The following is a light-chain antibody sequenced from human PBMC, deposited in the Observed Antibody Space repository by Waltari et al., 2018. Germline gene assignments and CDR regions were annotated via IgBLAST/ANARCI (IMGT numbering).Light chain of an antibody. J-gene: IGKJ5*01. CDR1: QSVLYSSNNKNY. V-gene: IGKV4-1*01. CDR2: WAS. Sequence: DIVMTQSPDSLAVSLGERATINCKSSQSVLYSSNNKNYLAWYQQKPGQPPKRLIYWASTRESGVPDRFSGSGSGTDFTLTISSLQAEDVAVYYCQQYDSTPITFGQGTRLEIK. CDR3: QQYDSTPIT.